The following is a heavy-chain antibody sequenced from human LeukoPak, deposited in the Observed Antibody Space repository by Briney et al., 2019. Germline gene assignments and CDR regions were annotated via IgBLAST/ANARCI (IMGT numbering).Heavy chain of an antibody. Sequence: GGSLRLSCAASGFTFSSYAMTWVRQAPGKGLEWVSSTSAGAGSTYYADSMKGRFTMSRDNSKNMLYLQMNSLRAEDTAVYYCAKAASSSFLNWFDPWGQGTLATVSS. CDR2: TSAGAGST. V-gene: IGHV3-23*01. D-gene: IGHD2-2*01. J-gene: IGHJ5*02. CDR1: GFTFSSYA. CDR3: AKAASSSFLNWFDP.